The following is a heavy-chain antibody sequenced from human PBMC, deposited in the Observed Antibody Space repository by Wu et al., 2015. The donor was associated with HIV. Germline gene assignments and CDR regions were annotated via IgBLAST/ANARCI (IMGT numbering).Heavy chain of an antibody. J-gene: IGHJ4*02. V-gene: IGHV1-2*02. Sequence: QVQLVQSGAEVKKPGASVKVSCKASGYTFTAYYMNWVRQAPGLGLEWMGWINPNSGGTNYAQKFQGRVTMTRDTSISTAYMELSGLTSDDTAIYFCATDSRDYNDENGFSYYYFDHWGQGTXVTVSS. CDR1: GYTFTAYY. CDR2: INPNSGGT. CDR3: ATDSRDYNDENGFSYYYFDH. D-gene: IGHD3-10*01.